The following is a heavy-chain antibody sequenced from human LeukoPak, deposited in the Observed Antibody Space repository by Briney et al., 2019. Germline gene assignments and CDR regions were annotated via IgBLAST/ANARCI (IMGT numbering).Heavy chain of an antibody. CDR2: IIPIFGTA. J-gene: IGHJ4*02. D-gene: IGHD6-19*01. Sequence: GASVKVSCKASGGTFISYAISWVRQAPGQGLEWMGGIIPIFGTANYAQKFQGRVTITADESTSTAYMELSSLRSEDTAVYYCASLYSSGWYDFDYWGQGTLVTVSS. CDR3: ASLYSSGWYDFDY. V-gene: IGHV1-69*13. CDR1: GGTFISYA.